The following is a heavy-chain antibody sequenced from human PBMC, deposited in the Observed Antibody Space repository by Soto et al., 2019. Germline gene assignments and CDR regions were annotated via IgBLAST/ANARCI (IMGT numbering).Heavy chain of an antibody. CDR2: IYPGDSDT. D-gene: IGHD3-3*01. V-gene: IGHV5-51*01. CDR1: GYSFTSYW. J-gene: IGHJ6*02. CDR3: ARVPRITSFGVVNKRTYGMEV. Sequence: PGESLKISCKGSGYSFTSYWIGWVRQMPGKGLEWIGIIYPGDSDTRYSPSFQGQVTISADKSISTAYLQWSSLKASDTAMYYSARVPRITSFGVVNKRTYGMEVWGQGTTLTASS.